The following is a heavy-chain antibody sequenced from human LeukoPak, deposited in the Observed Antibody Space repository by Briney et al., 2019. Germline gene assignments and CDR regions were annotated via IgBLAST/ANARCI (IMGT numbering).Heavy chain of an antibody. V-gene: IGHV1-2*02. Sequence: ASVKVSCKTSGYRFNAYGISWVRQAPGQGLEWMGWINPNSGGTNNAQKFQGRVTMTRDTSISTAYMELSRLRSDDTAVYYCARGGGIAVADDFDYWGQGTLVTVSS. D-gene: IGHD6-19*01. J-gene: IGHJ4*02. CDR1: GYRFNAYG. CDR2: INPNSGGT. CDR3: ARGGGIAVADDFDY.